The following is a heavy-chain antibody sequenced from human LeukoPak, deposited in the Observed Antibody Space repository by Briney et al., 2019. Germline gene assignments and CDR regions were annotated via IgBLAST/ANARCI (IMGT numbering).Heavy chain of an antibody. CDR1: GYTFTSYG. J-gene: IGHJ4*02. D-gene: IGHD5-18*01. CDR2: ISAYNGNT. V-gene: IGHV1-18*01. Sequence: ASVKVSCKASGYTFTSYGISWVRQAPGQGLEWMGWISAYNGNTNYAQKVRGRVTMTTDTSTRTAYMELRSLRSDDTAVYYCAKTSEIQLWPSYVDYWGQGTLVTVSS. CDR3: AKTSEIQLWPSYVDY.